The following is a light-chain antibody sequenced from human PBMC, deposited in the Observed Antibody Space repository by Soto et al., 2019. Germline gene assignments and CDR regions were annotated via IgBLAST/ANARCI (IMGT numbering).Light chain of an antibody. V-gene: IGKV3-20*01. CDR1: QSVTNRY. J-gene: IGKJ2*01. Sequence: ESVLTQSPGTLSLSPGERAPLSCRASQSVTNRYFAWYQQRPGQAPRLLIYGISNRATGIPDRFSGSGSGTDFTLTISRLEPEDFVVYYCQQYSSLPHTFGQGTKVDIK. CDR2: GIS. CDR3: QQYSSLPHT.